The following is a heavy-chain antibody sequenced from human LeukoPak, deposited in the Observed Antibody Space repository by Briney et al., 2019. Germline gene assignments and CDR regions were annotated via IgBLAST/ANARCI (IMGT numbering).Heavy chain of an antibody. D-gene: IGHD1-1*01. V-gene: IGHV1-2*02. Sequence: ASVKVSCKASGYTFTGYYMHWVRQAPGQGLEWMGWINPNSGGTNYAQKFQGRVTMTRDTSISTAYRELSRLRSDDTAVYYCARDDSVVQLGTFDYWGQGTLVTVSS. CDR3: ARDDSVVQLGTFDY. CDR2: INPNSGGT. J-gene: IGHJ4*02. CDR1: GYTFTGYY.